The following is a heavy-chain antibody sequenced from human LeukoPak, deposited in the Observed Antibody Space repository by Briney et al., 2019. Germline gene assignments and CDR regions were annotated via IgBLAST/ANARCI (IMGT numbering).Heavy chain of an antibody. CDR1: GFTFSRYS. CDR2: ISGSSSYK. Sequence: SGGSLRLSCAASGFTFSRYSMNWVRQAPGKGLEWVSSISGSSSYKYYADSVKGRFTISRDNAKNSLYLQMNSLRAEDTAVYYCARDSWYNWDGPSVMLLFDIWGQGTMVTVSS. CDR3: ARDSWYNWDGPSVMLLFDI. J-gene: IGHJ3*02. D-gene: IGHD1-1*01. V-gene: IGHV3-21*01.